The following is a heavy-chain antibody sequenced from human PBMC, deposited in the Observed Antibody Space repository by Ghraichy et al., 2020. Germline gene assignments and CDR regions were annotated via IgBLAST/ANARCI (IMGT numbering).Heavy chain of an antibody. J-gene: IGHJ3*02. CDR3: ARDSTPYGDYLDAFDI. CDR1: GFTFSSYS. D-gene: IGHD4-17*01. CDR2: ISGSSSTI. V-gene: IGHV3-48*02. Sequence: GDSLNISCAASGFTFSSYSMNWVRQAPGKGLEWVSYISGSSSTIYYADSVKGRFTISRDNAKNSLYLQMNSLRDEDTAVYYCARDSTPYGDYLDAFDIWGQGTMVTVSS.